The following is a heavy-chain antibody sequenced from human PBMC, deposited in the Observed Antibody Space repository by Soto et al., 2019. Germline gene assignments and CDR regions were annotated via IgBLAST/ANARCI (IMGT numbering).Heavy chain of an antibody. CDR3: ARASPVVTDV. J-gene: IGHJ6*02. V-gene: IGHV4-30-4*01. CDR2: IYYMGST. Sequence: QLQLQEAGPGLVKPSQTLSLPCTVSCGSISSDDYYCSWIRQPPGKRLGWIGYIYYMGSTYYNPSLKRRVTISVDTSKNQFALKLSSVTAADTAVYYCARASPVVTDVWGQGTTVTVSS. D-gene: IGHD5-18*01. CDR1: CGSISSDDYY.